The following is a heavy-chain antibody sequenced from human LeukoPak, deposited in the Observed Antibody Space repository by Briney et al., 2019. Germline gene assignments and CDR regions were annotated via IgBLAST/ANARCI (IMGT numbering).Heavy chain of an antibody. CDR1: GGSISSYY. Sequence: PSETLSLTCTVSGGSISSYYWSWIRQPPGKGLEWIGYIYYSGSTYYNPSLKSRVTISVDTSKNQFSLKLSSVTAADTAVYYCARLPFGWYGFDAFDIWGQGTMVTVSS. CDR3: ARLPFGWYGFDAFDI. CDR2: IYYSGST. V-gene: IGHV4-59*08. D-gene: IGHD2-15*01. J-gene: IGHJ3*02.